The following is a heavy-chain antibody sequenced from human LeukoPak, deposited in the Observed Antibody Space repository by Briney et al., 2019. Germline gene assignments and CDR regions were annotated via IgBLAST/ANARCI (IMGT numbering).Heavy chain of an antibody. J-gene: IGHJ4*02. CDR3: AKGGYYDVTWFDY. CDR1: GFTFSSYW. D-gene: IGHD3-3*01. CDR2: IKQDGSEK. V-gene: IGHV3-7*03. Sequence: PGGSLRLSCAASGFTFSSYWMSWVRQAPGKGLEWVANIKQDGSEKYYVDSVKGRFTISRDNAKNSLYLQMNSLRAEDTAVYYCAKGGYYDVTWFDYWGQGTLVTVSS.